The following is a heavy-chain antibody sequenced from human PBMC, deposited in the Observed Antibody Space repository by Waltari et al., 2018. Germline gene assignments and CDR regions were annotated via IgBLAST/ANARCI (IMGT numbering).Heavy chain of an antibody. CDR2: IYHSGST. D-gene: IGHD4-17*01. Sequence: QVQLQESGPGLVKPSETLSLTCTVSGYSISSGYYWGWIRQPPGKGLEWIGSIYHSGSTYYNPALKSRVTISVDTSKNQFSLKLSSVTAADTAVYYCARATDDYYYGMDVWGQGTTVTVSS. CDR3: ARATDDYYYGMDV. CDR1: GYSISSGYY. V-gene: IGHV4-38-2*02. J-gene: IGHJ6*02.